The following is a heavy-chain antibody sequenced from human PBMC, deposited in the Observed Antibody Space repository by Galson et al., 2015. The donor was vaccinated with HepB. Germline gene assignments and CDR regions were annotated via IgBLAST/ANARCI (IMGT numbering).Heavy chain of an antibody. D-gene: IGHD3-22*01. CDR3: ARGSALLRRLDP. CDR2: IIPLFGTA. V-gene: IGHV1-69*13. Sequence: SVKVSCKASGGTFSSYAISWVRQAPGQGLEWMGGIIPLFGTANYAQKFQGRVTITADEFTSTAYMELSSLRSEDTAVYYCARGSALLRRLDPWGQGTLVTVSS. CDR1: GGTFSSYA. J-gene: IGHJ5*02.